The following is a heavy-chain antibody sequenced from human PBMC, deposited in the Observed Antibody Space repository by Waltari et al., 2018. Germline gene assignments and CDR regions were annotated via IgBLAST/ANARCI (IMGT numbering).Heavy chain of an antibody. Sequence: EVQLVESGGGLVQPGGSLRLSCEASGFTFNKYSMIWVRQAPGKGLEWLSFIRHDSSDIYYADSVEGRFSISRDNAQNSLLLHMNSLRVEDTAVYYCARDWFGETFWGQGTLVTVSS. CDR1: GFTFNKYS. D-gene: IGHD3-10*01. J-gene: IGHJ4*02. V-gene: IGHV3-48*04. CDR3: ARDWFGETF. CDR2: IRHDSSDI.